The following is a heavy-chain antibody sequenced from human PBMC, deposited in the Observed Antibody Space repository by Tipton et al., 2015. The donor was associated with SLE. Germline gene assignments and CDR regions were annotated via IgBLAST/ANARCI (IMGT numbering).Heavy chain of an antibody. Sequence: TLSLTCTVSGGSISSGGYYWSWIRQHPGKGLEWIGYIYYSGSTYYNPSLKSRVTISVDTSKNQFSLKLSSVTAAATAVYYCARKRGGWGGFDPWGQGTLVTVSS. CDR1: GGSISSGGYY. CDR2: IYYSGST. CDR3: ARKRGGWGGFDP. J-gene: IGHJ5*02. V-gene: IGHV4-31*03. D-gene: IGHD3-10*01.